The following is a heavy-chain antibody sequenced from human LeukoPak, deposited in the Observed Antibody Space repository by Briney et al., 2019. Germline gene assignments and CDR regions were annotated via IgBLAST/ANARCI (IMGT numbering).Heavy chain of an antibody. CDR1: GGTFNSYA. Sequence: SVKVSCKASGGTFNSYALSWVRQAPGQGLEWIGGITPILGIANYAQDLQGRVTITADKSTNTAYMELSSLRSEDTAVYYCASQDSSGYYLIDYWGQGTLVTVFS. D-gene: IGHD3-22*01. CDR3: ASQDSSGYYLIDY. J-gene: IGHJ4*02. CDR2: ITPILGIA. V-gene: IGHV1-69*10.